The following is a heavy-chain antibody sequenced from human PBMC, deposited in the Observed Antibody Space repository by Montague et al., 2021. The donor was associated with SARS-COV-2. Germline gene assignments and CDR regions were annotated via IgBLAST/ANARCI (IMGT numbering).Heavy chain of an antibody. CDR3: ARGMIRGVTTPFDY. D-gene: IGHD3-10*01. J-gene: IGHJ4*02. V-gene: IGHV4-39*02. Sequence: SETLSLTCSVSSGSIISSGYYWGWIRQPPGKELEWIGNIYYSGTTYYNPSLQSRDTISVDTSKNHLSLRLSSVTAADTAVYFCARGMIRGVTTPFDYWGQGSQVTVPS. CDR1: SGSIISSGYY. CDR2: IYYSGTT.